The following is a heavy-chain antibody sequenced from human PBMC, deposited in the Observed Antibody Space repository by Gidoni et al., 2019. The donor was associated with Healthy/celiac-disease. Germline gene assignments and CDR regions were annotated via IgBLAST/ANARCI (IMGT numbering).Heavy chain of an antibody. Sequence: EVQLVESGGGLVKPGGSLRLSCAASGFTFGRTSMNWVRQAPGKGLEWVSSIISSSSYIYYATSVKGRFSISRDNAKNSLYLQMNSLRAEDTAVYYCARGKTAMAPYNWFDPWGQGTLVTVSS. CDR2: IISSSSYI. V-gene: IGHV3-21*01. D-gene: IGHD5-18*01. J-gene: IGHJ5*02. CDR3: ARGKTAMAPYNWFDP. CDR1: GFTFGRTS.